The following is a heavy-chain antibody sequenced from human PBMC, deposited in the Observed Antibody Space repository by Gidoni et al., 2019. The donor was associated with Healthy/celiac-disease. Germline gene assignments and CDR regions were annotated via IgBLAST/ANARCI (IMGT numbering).Heavy chain of an antibody. CDR3: ARPWSSSGWKMWWFDP. CDR1: GGSISSISYY. V-gene: IGHV4-39*01. D-gene: IGHD6-19*01. Sequence: QLQLQESGPGLVKPSETLSLTCTVSGGSISSISYYWGWIRQPPGKGLEWIWSSYYSGSTYYNPSLKSRVTISVDTSKNQFSLKLSSVTAADTAVYYCARPWSSSGWKMWWFDPWGQGTLVTVSS. CDR2: SYYSGST. J-gene: IGHJ5*02.